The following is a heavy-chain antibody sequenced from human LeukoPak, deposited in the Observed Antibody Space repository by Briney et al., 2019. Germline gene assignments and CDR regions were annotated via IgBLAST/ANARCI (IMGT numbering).Heavy chain of an antibody. CDR1: GFTVSSNY. J-gene: IGHJ4*02. Sequence: GGSLRLSCAASGFTVSSNYMSWVRQAPGKGLEWVSVIYSGGGTYYTDSVKGRFTISRDNSKNTLYLQMNSLRAVDTAVYYCASLRRDGYNSGWKPPPFDYWGQGTLVTVSS. CDR3: ASLRRDGYNSGWKPPPFDY. V-gene: IGHV3-53*01. D-gene: IGHD5-24*01. CDR2: IYSGGGT.